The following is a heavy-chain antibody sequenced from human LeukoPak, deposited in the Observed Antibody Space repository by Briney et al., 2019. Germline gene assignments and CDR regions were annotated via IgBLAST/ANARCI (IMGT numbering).Heavy chain of an antibody. Sequence: GSSVKVSCKASGGTFSSYAISWVRQAPGQGLEWMGRIIPILGIANYAQKFQGRVTITADKSTSTAYMELSSLRFEDTAVYYCARVRGYYDSSGYYYLGRNWFDPWGQGTLVTVSS. CDR1: GGTFSSYA. CDR3: ARVRGYYDSSGYYYLGRNWFDP. D-gene: IGHD3-22*01. V-gene: IGHV1-69*04. J-gene: IGHJ5*02. CDR2: IIPILGIA.